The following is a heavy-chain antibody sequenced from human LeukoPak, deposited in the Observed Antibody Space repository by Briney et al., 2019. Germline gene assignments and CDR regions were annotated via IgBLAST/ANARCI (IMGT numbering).Heavy chain of an antibody. CDR2: IYDSGIT. CDR3: AREGSGWYALDY. J-gene: IGHJ4*02. Sequence: SETLSLTCTASGGSISGYYWSWIRQPPGKGLEYIGYIYDSGITNYNPTLKSRVTISSDTSKNQFSLKVTSVTAADTAVYYCAREGSGWYALDYWGQGTLVTVSS. V-gene: IGHV4-59*01. CDR1: GGSISGYY. D-gene: IGHD6-19*01.